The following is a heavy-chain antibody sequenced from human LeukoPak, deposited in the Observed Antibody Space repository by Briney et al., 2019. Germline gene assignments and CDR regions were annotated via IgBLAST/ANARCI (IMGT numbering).Heavy chain of an antibody. CDR1: GFSFSVYG. D-gene: IGHD2-8*02. CDR3: ATYRQVLLPFES. J-gene: IGHJ4*02. V-gene: IGHV3-30*02. CDR2: IRYDGSKE. Sequence: GGSLRLSCAASGFSFSVYGMHWVRQAPGEGLGWVTFIRYDGSKEFYADSVKGRLTISRDNSKNTLFLQMNSLRAEDTAIYYCATYRQVLLPFESWGQGTLVTVSS.